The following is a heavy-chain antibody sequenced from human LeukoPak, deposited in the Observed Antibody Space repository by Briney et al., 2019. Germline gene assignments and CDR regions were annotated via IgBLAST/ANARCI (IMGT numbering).Heavy chain of an antibody. J-gene: IGHJ4*02. CDR2: IYYDGST. CDR3: ARFCSSASCYAGFDY. Sequence: SETLSLTCTVSGDSFSSGDYYWGWIRQPPGKGLEWIGYIYYDGSTYYNPSLKSRVTISVDTSKIQFSLKLRSVTAADTAVYYCARFCSSASCYAGFDYWGQGTLVTVSS. CDR1: GDSFSSGDYY. D-gene: IGHD2-2*01. V-gene: IGHV4-30-4*01.